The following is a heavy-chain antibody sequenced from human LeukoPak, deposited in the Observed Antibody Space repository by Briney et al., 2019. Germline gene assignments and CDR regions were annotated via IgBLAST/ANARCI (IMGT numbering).Heavy chain of an antibody. D-gene: IGHD6-13*01. CDR3: ARKGYSSPFDY. Sequence: SETLSLTCAVYGGSFSGYYWSWIRQPPGKGLEWIGEITHSGSTNYNPSLKSRVTISVDTSKNQFSLKLSSVTAADTAVYYCARKGYSSPFDYWGQGTLVTVSS. CDR1: GGSFSGYY. CDR2: ITHSGST. V-gene: IGHV4-34*01. J-gene: IGHJ4*02.